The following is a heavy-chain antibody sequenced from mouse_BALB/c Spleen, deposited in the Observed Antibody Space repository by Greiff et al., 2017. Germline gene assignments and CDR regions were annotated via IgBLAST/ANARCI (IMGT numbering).Heavy chain of an antibody. CDR1: GFTFSSFG. J-gene: IGHJ4*01. V-gene: IGHV5-17*02. D-gene: IGHD2-1*01. CDR2: ISSGSSTI. Sequence: EVQVVESGGGLVQPGGSRKLSCAASGFTFSSFGMHWVRQAPEKGLEWVAYISSGSSTIYYADTVKGRFTISRDNPKNTLFLQMTSLRSEDTAMYYCARSNYGNYEGAMDYWGQGTSVTVSS. CDR3: ARSNYGNYEGAMDY.